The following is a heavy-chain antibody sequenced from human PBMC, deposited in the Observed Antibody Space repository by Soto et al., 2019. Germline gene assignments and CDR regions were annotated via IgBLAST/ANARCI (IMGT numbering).Heavy chain of an antibody. D-gene: IGHD6-13*01. CDR2: IYYSGST. J-gene: IGHJ6*02. Sequence: PSETLSLTCTVSGGSISSSSYYWGWIRQPPGKGLEWIGSIYYSGSTYYNPSLKSRVTISVDTSKNQFSLKLSSVTAADTAVYYSARLRVGEQQLVQVNSYYYYGMDVWGQGTTVTVS. CDR1: GGSISSSSYY. V-gene: IGHV4-39*01. CDR3: ARLRVGEQQLVQVNSYYYYGMDV.